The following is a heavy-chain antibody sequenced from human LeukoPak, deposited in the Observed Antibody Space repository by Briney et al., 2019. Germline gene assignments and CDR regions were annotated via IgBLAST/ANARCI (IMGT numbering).Heavy chain of an antibody. Sequence: PSETLSLTCSVSGGSISSGTYYWGWIRQPPGKGLEWIGSISSGGNTYYEPSLEGRVTISIDTSKNQFSLKLNSMTAADTAVYYCARHADSGFGELAFHCWGQGTLVTVSS. V-gene: IGHV4-39*01. J-gene: IGHJ4*02. CDR2: ISSGGNT. CDR3: ARHADSGFGELAFHC. D-gene: IGHD3-10*01. CDR1: GGSISSGTYY.